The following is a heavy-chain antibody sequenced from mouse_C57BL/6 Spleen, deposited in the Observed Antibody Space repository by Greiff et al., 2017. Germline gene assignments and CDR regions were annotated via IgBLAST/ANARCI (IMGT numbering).Heavy chain of an antibody. CDR2: IYPRSGNT. CDR1: GYTFTSYG. Sequence: VQLQQSGAELARPGASVKLSCKASGYTFTSYGISWVKQRTGQGLEWIGEIYPRSGNTYYNEKFKGKATLTADKSSSSAYMELRSLTSEDSAVYFCARSGNYSNCGRHFGCWGQGTTLTVSS. D-gene: IGHD2-5*01. J-gene: IGHJ2*01. CDR3: ARSGNYSNCGRHFGC. V-gene: IGHV1-81*01.